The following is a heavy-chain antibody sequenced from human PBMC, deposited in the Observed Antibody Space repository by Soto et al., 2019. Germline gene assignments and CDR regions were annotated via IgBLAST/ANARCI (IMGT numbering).Heavy chain of an antibody. CDR2: ISYDGSNK. CDR3: ARAIVQWELPDY. Sequence: SLRLSCAASGFTFSRYAMHWVRQAPGKGLEWVAVISYDGSNKYYADSVKGRFTISRDNSKNTLYLQMNSLRAEDTAVYYCARAIVQWELPDYWGQGTLVTVSS. J-gene: IGHJ4*02. CDR1: GFTFSRYA. V-gene: IGHV3-30-3*01. D-gene: IGHD1-26*01.